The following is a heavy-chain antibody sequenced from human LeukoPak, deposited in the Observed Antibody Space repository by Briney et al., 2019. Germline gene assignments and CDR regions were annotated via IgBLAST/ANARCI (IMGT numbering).Heavy chain of an antibody. D-gene: IGHD2-2*01. Sequence: PSQTLSLTCTVSGGSISSGGYYWSWIRQHPGKGLEWIGYIYYSGSTYYNPSLKSRVTISVDTSKNQFSLKLSSMTAADTAVYYCARENPGYCSSTSCQGYWFDPWGRGTLVTVSS. V-gene: IGHV4-31*03. CDR2: IYYSGST. CDR1: GGSISSGGYY. J-gene: IGHJ5*02. CDR3: ARENPGYCSSTSCQGYWFDP.